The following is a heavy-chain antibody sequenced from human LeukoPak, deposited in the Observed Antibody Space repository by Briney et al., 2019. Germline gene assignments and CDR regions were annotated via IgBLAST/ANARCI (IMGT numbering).Heavy chain of an antibody. D-gene: IGHD6-13*01. CDR3: ARVAQPRYSSSWPSTREIDY. CDR1: GFTFSSYW. CDR2: IKQDGSEK. Sequence: GGSLRLSCAASGFTFSSYWMSWVRQAPGKGLEWVANIKQDGSEKYYVDSVKGRFTISRDNAKNSLYLQMNSLRAEDTAVYYCARVAQPRYSSSWPSTREIDYWGQGTLVTVSS. J-gene: IGHJ4*02. V-gene: IGHV3-7*01.